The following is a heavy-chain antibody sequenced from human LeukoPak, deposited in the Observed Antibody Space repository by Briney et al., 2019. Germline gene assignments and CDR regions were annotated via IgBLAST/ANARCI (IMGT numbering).Heavy chain of an antibody. V-gene: IGHV3-33*01. D-gene: IGHD2-21*01. J-gene: IGHJ4*02. CDR1: GFTFSSYG. Sequence: GRSLRLSCAPSGFTFSSYGMHWVRQAPGKGLEWVAVIWYDGSNKYYADSVKGRFTISKDNSKNTLYLQMNSLSAEDTAVYYCARDQYYSPDYWGQGTLVTVSS. CDR2: IWYDGSNK. CDR3: ARDQYYSPDY.